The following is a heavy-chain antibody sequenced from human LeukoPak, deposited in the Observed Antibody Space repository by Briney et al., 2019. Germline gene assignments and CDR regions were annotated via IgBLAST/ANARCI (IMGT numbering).Heavy chain of an antibody. CDR2: INHSGST. Sequence: PSETLSLTCAVYGGSFSGYYWSWIRQPPGKGLEWIGEINHSGSTNYNPSLKSRVTISVDTSNNQFSLKLSSVTAADTAVYYCARLRGYTYGAPAYWGQGTLVTVSS. J-gene: IGHJ4*02. CDR1: GGSFSGYY. CDR3: ARLRGYTYGAPAY. V-gene: IGHV4-34*01. D-gene: IGHD5-18*01.